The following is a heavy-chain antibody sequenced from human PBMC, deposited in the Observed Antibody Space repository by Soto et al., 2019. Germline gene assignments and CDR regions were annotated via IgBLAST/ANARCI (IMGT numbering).Heavy chain of an antibody. J-gene: IGHJ4*02. CDR3: ARGVDLVLVSELGSKLRYFDWLFGY. D-gene: IGHD3-9*01. Sequence: ASVKVSCKAPGYTFTGYYMHWVRQAPGQGLEWMGWINPNSGGTNYAQKFQGWVTMTRDTSISTAYMEVTRLRSDDTAVYFCARGVDLVLVSELGSKLRYFDWLFGYWGQGTPVTVSS. CDR2: INPNSGGT. V-gene: IGHV1-2*04. CDR1: GYTFTGYY.